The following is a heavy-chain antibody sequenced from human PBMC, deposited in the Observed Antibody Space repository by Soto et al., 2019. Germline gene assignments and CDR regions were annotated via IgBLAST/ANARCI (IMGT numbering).Heavy chain of an antibody. CDR2: IKQDGSEK. J-gene: IGHJ4*02. Sequence: RLSCAASGFTFSSYWMSWVRQAPGKGLEWVANIKQDGSEKYYVDSVKGRFTISRDNAKNSLYLQMNSLRAEDTAVYYCAREANLYYYDSSGYLLSGPFDYWGQGTLVTVSS. CDR1: GFTFSSYW. V-gene: IGHV3-7*01. CDR3: AREANLYYYDSSGYLLSGPFDY. D-gene: IGHD3-22*01.